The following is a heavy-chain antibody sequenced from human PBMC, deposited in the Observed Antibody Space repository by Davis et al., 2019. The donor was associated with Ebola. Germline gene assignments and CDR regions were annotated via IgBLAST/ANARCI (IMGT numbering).Heavy chain of an antibody. CDR1: GFTFSIYA. Sequence: GESLKISCAASGFTFSIYAMSWVRQAPGKGPEWVSAISAGSERTYYGDSVQGRFTISRDNSKSTVYLQMNSLRAEDTAVYYCAKESPYTTIRSYYFDKWGQGILVTVSS. J-gene: IGHJ4*02. V-gene: IGHV3-23*01. CDR3: AKESPYTTIRSYYFDK. D-gene: IGHD3-16*01. CDR2: ISAGSERT.